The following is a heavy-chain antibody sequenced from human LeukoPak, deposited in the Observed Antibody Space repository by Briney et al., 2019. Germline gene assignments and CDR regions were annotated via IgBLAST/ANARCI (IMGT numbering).Heavy chain of an antibody. V-gene: IGHV4-39*01. Sequence: SETLSLTCSVSGGSISGSSYFWGSIRQPPGKGLEWIGSIYYSGSTYYNPSLKSRVTISVDTSKNQFSLKLSSVTAADTAVFFCTRMETVGYFDYWGLGTLVTVSS. CDR3: TRMETVGYFDY. J-gene: IGHJ4*02. CDR2: IYYSGST. CDR1: GGSISGSSYF. D-gene: IGHD2-15*01.